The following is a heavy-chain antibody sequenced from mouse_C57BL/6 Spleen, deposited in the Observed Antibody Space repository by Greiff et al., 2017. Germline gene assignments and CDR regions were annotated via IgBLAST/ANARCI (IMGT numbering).Heavy chain of an antibody. CDR1: GYTFTDYY. J-gene: IGHJ3*01. D-gene: IGHD6-2*01. Sequence: VKLQESGAELVRPGASVKLSCKASGYTFTDYYINWVKQRPGQGLEWIARIYPGSGNTYYNEKFKGKATLTAEKSSSTAYMQLSSLTSEDSAVYFCARSGSLAWFAYWGQGTLVTVSA. CDR3: ARSGSLAWFAY. CDR2: IYPGSGNT. V-gene: IGHV1-76*01.